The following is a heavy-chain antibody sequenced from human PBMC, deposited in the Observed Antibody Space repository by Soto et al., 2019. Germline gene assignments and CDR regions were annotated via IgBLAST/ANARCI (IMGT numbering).Heavy chain of an antibody. Sequence: GESLKISCKGSGYSFTNYWIGWVRQMPGKGLEWMGVIYPGDSDTRYNPSFQGQVTISADKSISTAYLQWSRLKASDTAIYYCARQGGSSWSHNWFDPRGQGTLVTVSS. J-gene: IGHJ5*02. CDR1: GYSFTNYW. V-gene: IGHV5-51*01. D-gene: IGHD6-13*01. CDR3: ARQGGSSWSHNWFDP. CDR2: IYPGDSDT.